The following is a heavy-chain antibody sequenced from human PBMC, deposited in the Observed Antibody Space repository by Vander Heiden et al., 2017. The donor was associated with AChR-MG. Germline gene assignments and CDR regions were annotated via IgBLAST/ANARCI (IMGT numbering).Heavy chain of an antibody. J-gene: IGHJ3*02. CDR2: IFSNDEK. D-gene: IGHD3-16*02. CDR3: ARTTSYVMITFGGVIAMVDAFDI. Sequence: QVTLKESGPVLVTPTETLTLTCTVSGFSLSTARMGVSWIRQPPGKALEWLAHIFSNDEKSYSTSLKSRLTISKDTSKSQVVLTMTNMDPVDTATYYCARTTSYVMITFGGVIAMVDAFDIWGQGTMVTVSS. V-gene: IGHV2-26*01. CDR1: GFSLSTARMG.